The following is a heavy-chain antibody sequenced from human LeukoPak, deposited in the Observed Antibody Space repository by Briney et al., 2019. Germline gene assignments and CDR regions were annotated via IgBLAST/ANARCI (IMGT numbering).Heavy chain of an antibody. CDR3: AREEPYDYSNHDAFDI. V-gene: IGHV3-30*02. D-gene: IGHD4-11*01. CDR2: IRYDGSNK. Sequence: GGSLRLSCAASGFIFSSYGMHWVRQAPGKGLEWVAFIRYDGSNKYYADSVKGRFTISRDNSKNTLYLQMNSLRAEDTAVYYCAREEPYDYSNHDAFDIWGQGTMVTVSS. CDR1: GFIFSSYG. J-gene: IGHJ3*02.